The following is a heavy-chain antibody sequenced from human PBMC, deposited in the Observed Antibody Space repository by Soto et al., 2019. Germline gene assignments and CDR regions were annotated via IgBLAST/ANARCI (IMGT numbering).Heavy chain of an antibody. Sequence: PSETLSLTCSVSGVSIRTTSYYWGWIRQTPGKGLEWIGTIYYSGETYYNPSLGSRVTISIDTSKNHFSLNLTSVTAADTAIYYCARNGSFWGQGALVTVSS. V-gene: IGHV4-39*01. J-gene: IGHJ4*02. CDR1: GVSIRTTSYY. D-gene: IGHD2-8*01. CDR3: ARNGSF. CDR2: IYYSGET.